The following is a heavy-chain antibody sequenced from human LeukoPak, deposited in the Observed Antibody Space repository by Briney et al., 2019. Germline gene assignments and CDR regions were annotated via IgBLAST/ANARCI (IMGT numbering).Heavy chain of an antibody. V-gene: IGHV4-39*01. CDR1: GGSISSSSYY. CDR2: IYYHGNT. Sequence: ETVSLTCTVSGGSISSSSYYWGWIRQPPGKGLEWIGSIYYHGNTYYNPSLKSRVTISVDTSKNHFSLKLRSVTAADTAVYYCARHYFMQQLVPLFEYWGKGTLLAASS. D-gene: IGHD6-13*01. CDR3: ARHYFMQQLVPLFEY. J-gene: IGHJ4*02.